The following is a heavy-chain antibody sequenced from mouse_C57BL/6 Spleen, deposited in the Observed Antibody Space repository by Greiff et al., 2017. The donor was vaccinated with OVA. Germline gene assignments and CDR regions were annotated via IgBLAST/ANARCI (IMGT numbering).Heavy chain of an antibody. V-gene: IGHV1-69*01. Sequence: QVQLQQPGAELVMPGASVKLSCKASGYTFTSYWMHWVKQRPGQGLEWIGEIDPSDSYTNYNQKFKGKSTLTVDKSSSTAYMQLSSLTSEDSAVYHCARYYGVEEYFDVWGTGTTVTVSS. CDR3: ARYYGVEEYFDV. CDR2: IDPSDSYT. J-gene: IGHJ1*03. D-gene: IGHD1-1*01. CDR1: GYTFTSYW.